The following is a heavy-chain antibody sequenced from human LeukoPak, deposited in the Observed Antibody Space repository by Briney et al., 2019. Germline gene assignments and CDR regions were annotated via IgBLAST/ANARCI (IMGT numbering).Heavy chain of an antibody. D-gene: IGHD3-10*01. V-gene: IGHV3-23*01. CDR1: GFTFSSYA. CDR3: ARTMVRGRDNWFDP. J-gene: IGHJ5*02. CDR2: ISDSGSGGNT. Sequence: GGSLRLSCAASGFTFSSYAMSWVRQAPGKGLEWVSTISDSGSGGNTYYADSVKGRFTISRDNAKNSLYLQMNSLRAGDTAVYYCARTMVRGRDNWFDPWGQGTLVTVSS.